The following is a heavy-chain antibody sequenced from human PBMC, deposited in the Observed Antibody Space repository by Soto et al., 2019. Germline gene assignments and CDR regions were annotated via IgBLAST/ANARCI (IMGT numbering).Heavy chain of an antibody. V-gene: IGHV1-69*01. Sequence: QVQLVQSGAEVRKPGSSVRVSCKASGGSFNRHTISWVRQAPGQGLEWMGGIIPIFGTANHAQKFQGRVTIIADESTSKVYMELSSLRSDDTAIYYCARGGGFDSTDYYYGFWGQGTLVIVSS. CDR2: IIPIFGTA. CDR1: GGSFNRHT. CDR3: ARGGGFDSTDYYYGF. D-gene: IGHD3-22*01. J-gene: IGHJ4*02.